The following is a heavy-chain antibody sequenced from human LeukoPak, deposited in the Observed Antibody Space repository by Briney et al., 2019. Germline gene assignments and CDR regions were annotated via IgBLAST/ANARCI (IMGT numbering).Heavy chain of an antibody. CDR1: GYSISSGYY. J-gene: IGHJ3*02. CDR3: ARADIVVVPAAKDDAFDI. V-gene: IGHV4-38-2*01. Sequence: SETLSLTCAVSGYSISSGYYWGWIRQPPGKGLEWIGSIYHSGSTYYNPSLKSRVTISVDTSKNQFSLKLSSVTAADTAVYYCARADIVVVPAAKDDAFDIWGQGTMVTVSS. D-gene: IGHD2-2*01. CDR2: IYHSGST.